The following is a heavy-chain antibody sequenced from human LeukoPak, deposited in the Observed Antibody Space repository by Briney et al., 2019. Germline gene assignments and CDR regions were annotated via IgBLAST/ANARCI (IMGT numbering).Heavy chain of an antibody. CDR1: GLTFSDYG. CDR3: TRDSKRVYFDF. J-gene: IGHJ4*02. V-gene: IGHV3-33*01. CDR2: IWYDGSKN. Sequence: GRSLRLSCAASGLTFSDYGMHWVRQAPGKGLERVAVIWYDGSKNSYADSVKVRFTISRDNTKNTLYLQMNSLGPDDTDVYYCTRDSKRVYFDFWGQGTLVTVSA. D-gene: IGHD2-2*01.